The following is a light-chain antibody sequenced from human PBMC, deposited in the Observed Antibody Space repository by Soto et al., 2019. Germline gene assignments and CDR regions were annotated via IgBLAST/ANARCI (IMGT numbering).Light chain of an antibody. CDR1: SSDVGAYNS. Sequence: QSALNQPASVSGSPGQSIIISCTGTSSDVGAYNSVCWHQQHPGKAPKLMIYEVSNRPSGVSVRFSASKSGNTASLTISGLQADDEVDYYCSSFTKSNTLVFAVVTKVTVL. CDR3: SSFTKSNTLV. V-gene: IGLV2-14*01. CDR2: EVS. J-gene: IGLJ3*02.